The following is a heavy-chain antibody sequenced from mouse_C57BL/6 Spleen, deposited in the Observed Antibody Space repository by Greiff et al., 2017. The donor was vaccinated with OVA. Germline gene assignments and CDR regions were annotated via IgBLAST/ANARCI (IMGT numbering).Heavy chain of an antibody. Sequence: VQLQQSGPELVKPGASVKISCKASGYAFSSSWMNWVKQRPGKGLEWIGRINPGDGDTNYNGKFKGKATLTADKSSSTAYMQLSSLTSEDSAVYFCARSLYPFYAMDYWGQGTSVTVSS. CDR2: INPGDGDT. CDR1: GYAFSSSW. CDR3: ARSLYPFYAMDY. J-gene: IGHJ4*01. V-gene: IGHV1-82*01. D-gene: IGHD2-1*01.